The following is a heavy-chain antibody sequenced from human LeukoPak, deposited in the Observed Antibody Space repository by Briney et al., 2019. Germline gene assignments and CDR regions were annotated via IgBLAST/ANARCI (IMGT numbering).Heavy chain of an antibody. D-gene: IGHD6-13*01. CDR2: IYHSGST. CDR1: GGSISSSNW. J-gene: IGHJ6*02. CDR3: ASYSSTPPYYYYGMDV. V-gene: IGHV4-4*02. Sequence: SETLSLTCAVSGGSISSSNWWSWVRQPPGRGLEWIGEIYHSGSTNYNPSLKSRVTISVDKSKNQFSLKLSSVTAADTAVYYCASYSSTPPYYYYGMDVWGQGTTVTVSS.